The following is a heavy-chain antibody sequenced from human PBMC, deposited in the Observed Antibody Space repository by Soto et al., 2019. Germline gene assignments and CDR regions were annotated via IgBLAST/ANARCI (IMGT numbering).Heavy chain of an antibody. J-gene: IGHJ4*02. CDR2: ISGSGGST. Sequence: LSCAASGFTFSSYGLSWVRQAPGKGLEWVSAISGSGGSTYYADSVKGRFTISRDNSKNTLYLQMNSLRAEDTAVYYCAKKGEWELRGYFDYWGQGTLVTVSS. CDR3: AKKGEWELRGYFDY. CDR1: GFTFSSYG. V-gene: IGHV3-23*01. D-gene: IGHD1-26*01.